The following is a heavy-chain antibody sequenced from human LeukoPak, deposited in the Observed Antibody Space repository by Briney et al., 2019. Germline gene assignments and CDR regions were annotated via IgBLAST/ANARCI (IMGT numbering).Heavy chain of an antibody. CDR3: ARPLAYNWTPLSI. D-gene: IGHD1-1*01. CDR2: IRYDGSNT. V-gene: IGHV3-30*02. Sequence: PGGSLRLSCAASGFTFDNYGMHWVRQAPGKGLEWVAFIRYDGSNTYYADSVKGRFTISRDNSKNTLYLQMNSLRAEDTAVYYCARPLAYNWTPLSIWGQGTMVTVSS. CDR1: GFTFDNYG. J-gene: IGHJ3*02.